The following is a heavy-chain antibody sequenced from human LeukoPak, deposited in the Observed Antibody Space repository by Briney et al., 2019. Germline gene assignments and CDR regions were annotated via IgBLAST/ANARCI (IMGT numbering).Heavy chain of an antibody. Sequence: SDTLSLTCTVSGGSISSYYWSWIRQPAGKGLESIGRIYTSGSTNYNPSLKSRVTMSVDTSKNQFSLKLSSVTAADTAVYYCARDRTTVTTVAYYYYMDVWGKGTTVTVSS. CDR3: ARDRTTVTTVAYYYYMDV. CDR2: IYTSGST. CDR1: GGSISSYY. V-gene: IGHV4-4*07. D-gene: IGHD4-11*01. J-gene: IGHJ6*03.